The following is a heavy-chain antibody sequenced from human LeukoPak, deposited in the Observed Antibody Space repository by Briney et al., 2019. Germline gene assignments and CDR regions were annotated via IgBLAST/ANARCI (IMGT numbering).Heavy chain of an antibody. CDR3: ARVGGGTYYYYYYMDV. J-gene: IGHJ6*03. V-gene: IGHV4-34*01. Sequence: SETLSLTCAVYGGSFSGYYWSWIRQPPGKGLEWIGEINHSGSTNYNPSLKSRVTISVDTSKNQFSLKLSSVTAADTAVYYCARVGGGTYYYYYYMDVWGKGTTVTVSS. CDR2: INHSGST. D-gene: IGHD1-26*01. CDR1: GGSFSGYY.